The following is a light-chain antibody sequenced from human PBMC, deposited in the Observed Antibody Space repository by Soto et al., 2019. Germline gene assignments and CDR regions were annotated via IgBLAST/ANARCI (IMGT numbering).Light chain of an antibody. V-gene: IGKV3-11*01. J-gene: IGKJ5*01. CDR1: QTIGRN. CDR3: QQRSNWPRIT. CDR2: DAS. Sequence: EIVMTQSPATLSVSPGERATLSCRASQTIGRNLAWFLQKPGQAPRLLIYDASNRATGIPARFSGSGSGTDFTLTISSLEPEDFAVYYCQQRSNWPRITFGQGTRLE.